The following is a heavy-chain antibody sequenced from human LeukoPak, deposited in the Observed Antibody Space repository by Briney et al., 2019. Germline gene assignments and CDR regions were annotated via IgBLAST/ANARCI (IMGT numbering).Heavy chain of an antibody. D-gene: IGHD1-26*01. Sequence: GGSLRLSCAASGFTFSSYGMHWVRQAPGKGLEWVAFIRYDGSNKYYADSVKGRFTISRDNSKNTLYLQMNSLRAEDTAVYYCANQPSAWELLRDYYYYMDVWGKGTTVTISS. V-gene: IGHV3-30*02. J-gene: IGHJ6*03. CDR2: IRYDGSNK. CDR1: GFTFSSYG. CDR3: ANQPSAWELLRDYYYYMDV.